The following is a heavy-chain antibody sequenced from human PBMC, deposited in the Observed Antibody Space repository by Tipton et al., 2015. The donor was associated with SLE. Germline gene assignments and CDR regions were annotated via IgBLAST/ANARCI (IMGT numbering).Heavy chain of an antibody. CDR1: GGSISSYY. D-gene: IGHD2-2*01. J-gene: IGHJ3*02. CDR3: ARVGLGYCSSTSCRASWADAFDI. CDR2: IYYSGST. V-gene: IGHV4-59*01. Sequence: GLVKPSETLSLTCTVSGGSISSYYWSWIRQPAGKGLEWIGYIYYSGSTNYNPSLKSRVTISVDTSKNQFSLKLSSVTAADTAVYYCARVGLGYCSSTSCRASWADAFDIWGQGTMVTVSS.